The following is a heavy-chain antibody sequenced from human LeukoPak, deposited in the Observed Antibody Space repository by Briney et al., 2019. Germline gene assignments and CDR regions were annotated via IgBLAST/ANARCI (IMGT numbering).Heavy chain of an antibody. V-gene: IGHV3-30*04. D-gene: IGHD2-15*01. CDR1: GFTFSSYA. J-gene: IGHJ5*02. CDR3: ARDGELVVTTYNWFDP. CDR2: ISYDGSNK. Sequence: GRSLRLSCAASGFTFSSYAMHWVRQAPGKGLEWVAVISYDGSNKYYADSVKGRFTISRDNSKNTLYLQMNSLRAEDTAVYYCARDGELVVTTYNWFDPWGQGTLVTVSS.